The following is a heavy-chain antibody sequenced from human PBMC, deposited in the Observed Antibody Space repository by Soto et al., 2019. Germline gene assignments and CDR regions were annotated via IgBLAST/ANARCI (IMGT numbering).Heavy chain of an antibody. Sequence: EVQLVESGGGLVKPGWSLRLSCAASGFTFSSYSMNWVRQAPGKGLEWVSSISSSSSYIYYADSVKGRFTISRDNSKNSLYLQMNSLRAEDTAVYYCARTILRPRALDYWGQGSLVTVSS. J-gene: IGHJ4*02. CDR1: GFTFSSYS. CDR3: ARTILRPRALDY. V-gene: IGHV3-21*01. D-gene: IGHD3-9*01. CDR2: ISSSSSYI.